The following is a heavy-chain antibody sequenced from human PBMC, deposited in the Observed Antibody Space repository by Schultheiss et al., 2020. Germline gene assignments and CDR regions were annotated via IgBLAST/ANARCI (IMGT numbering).Heavy chain of an antibody. Sequence: GGSLRLSCAASGFTFSSYAMSWVRQAPGKGLEWVSAISGSGGSTYYADSVKGRFTISRDNSKNTLYLQMNSLRAEDTAVYYCARDEYSSPIAYWGQGTLVTVSS. J-gene: IGHJ4*02. CDR3: ARDEYSSPIAY. CDR1: GFTFSSYA. D-gene: IGHD6-6*01. CDR2: ISGSGGST. V-gene: IGHV3-23*01.